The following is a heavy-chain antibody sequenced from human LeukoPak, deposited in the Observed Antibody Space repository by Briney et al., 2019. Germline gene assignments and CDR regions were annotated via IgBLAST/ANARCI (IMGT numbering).Heavy chain of an antibody. V-gene: IGHV1-18*01. D-gene: IGHD3-22*01. CDR1: GYTFTTYG. CDR2: ISAYNGNT. J-gene: IGHJ3*02. CDR3: ARDHSSGYFYGDAFDI. Sequence: ASVKVSCKASGYTFTTYGISWVRQAPGQGLEWMGWISAYNGNTNYAQKLQGRVTMTTDTSTSTAYMELRSLRSDDTAVYYCARDHSSGYFYGDAFDIWGQGTMVTVSS.